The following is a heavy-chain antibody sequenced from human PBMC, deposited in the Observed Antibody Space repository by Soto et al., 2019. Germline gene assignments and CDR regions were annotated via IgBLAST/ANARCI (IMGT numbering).Heavy chain of an antibody. J-gene: IGHJ6*02. CDR3: ARDNYDFWSGYYTHSYYYYXMDV. V-gene: IGHV4-4*07. D-gene: IGHD3-3*01. CDR2: IYTSGST. Sequence: ETLSLTCTVSGGSISSCYWSWIRQPAGKGLEWILRIYTSGSTNYNPSLKSRVTMSVDTSKNKFSLKLSSVTAADTAVYYCARDNYDFWSGYYTHSYYYYXMDVGGQGTTVXVXS. CDR1: GGSISSCY.